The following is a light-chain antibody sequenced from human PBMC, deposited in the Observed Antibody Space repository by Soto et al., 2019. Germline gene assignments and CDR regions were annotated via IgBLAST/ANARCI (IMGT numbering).Light chain of an antibody. Sequence: EIMLTQSPGTLSLSPGDRATLSCRASQSVAGSSLAWYQQIPALAPRLLIYAASNRATGIPARFSGSGSGTDFSLIINGLEPEDFAVYFCQQYRRSHLTFAGGTKLDIK. CDR3: QQYRRSHLT. CDR1: QSVAGSS. CDR2: AAS. J-gene: IGKJ4*01. V-gene: IGKV3-20*01.